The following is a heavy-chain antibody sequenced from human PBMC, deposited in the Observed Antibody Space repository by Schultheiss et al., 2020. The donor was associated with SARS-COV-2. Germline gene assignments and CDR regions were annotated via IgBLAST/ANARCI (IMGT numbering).Heavy chain of an antibody. J-gene: IGHJ4*02. CDR2: IKSKTDGGTT. CDR3: TTDYLGYDSSGYPTYYFDY. D-gene: IGHD3-22*01. Sequence: GGSLRLSCAASGFTFSSYSMNWVRQAPGKGLEWVGRIKSKTDGGTTDYAAPVKGRFTISRDDSKNTLYLQMNSLKTEDTAVYYCTTDYLGYDSSGYPTYYFDYWGQGTLVTVSS. CDR1: GFTFSSYS. V-gene: IGHV3-15*01.